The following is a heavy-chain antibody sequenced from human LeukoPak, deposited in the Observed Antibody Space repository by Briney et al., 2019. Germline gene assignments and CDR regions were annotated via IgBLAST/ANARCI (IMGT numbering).Heavy chain of an antibody. D-gene: IGHD2-2*01. CDR3: VREVPQLLYY. CDR1: GFNVRSNF. J-gene: IGHJ4*02. V-gene: IGHV3-53*01. CDR2: IYTGGST. Sequence: PGGSLRLSCAASGFNVRSNFMAWVRQAPGKGLEWVSVIYTGGSTYYADSVKGRFTISRYNSQNTVSLQMNSVRAEDTAMYYCVREVPQLLYYWGQGTLVSVSS.